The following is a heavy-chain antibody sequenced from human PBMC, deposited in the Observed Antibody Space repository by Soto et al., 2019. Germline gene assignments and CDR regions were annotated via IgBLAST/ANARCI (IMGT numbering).Heavy chain of an antibody. D-gene: IGHD6-6*01. CDR2: IYYSGST. CDR3: ARASSIAALYYFDY. Sequence: SETLSLTCAVSGGSISSGGYYWSWIRQHPGKGLEWIGYIYYSGSTYYNPSLKSRVTISVDTSKNQFSLKLSSVTAADTAVYYCARASSIAALYYFDYWGQGTLVTVSS. V-gene: IGHV4-31*11. CDR1: GGSISSGGYY. J-gene: IGHJ4*02.